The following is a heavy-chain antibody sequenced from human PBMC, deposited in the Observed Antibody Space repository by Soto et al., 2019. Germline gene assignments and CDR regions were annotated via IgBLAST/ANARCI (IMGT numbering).Heavy chain of an antibody. CDR2: ISSGGNT. Sequence: EVQLVETGGGLIQPGGSLRLSCAAYGFTVRSNSLSWVRQAPGKGLAWDSLISSGGNTYYADSVKGRFTISRDNSKNTLYLQMNSLRGEDTAVYYGARDLWTHSPDAFDLWGQGTMVTGSS. V-gene: IGHV3-53*02. D-gene: IGHD3-3*01. J-gene: IGHJ3*01. CDR3: ARDLWTHSPDAFDL. CDR1: GFTVRSNS.